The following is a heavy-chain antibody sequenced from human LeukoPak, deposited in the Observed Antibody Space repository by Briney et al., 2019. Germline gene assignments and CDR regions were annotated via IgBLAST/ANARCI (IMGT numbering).Heavy chain of an antibody. CDR1: GGSISSSSYY. Sequence: SETLSLTCTVSGGSISSSSYYWGWIRQPPGKGLEWIGEINHSGSTNYNPSLKSRVTISVDTSKNQFSLKLSSVTAADTAVYYCARHRTYYGSGSFGRKRNAFDIWGQGTMVTVSS. V-gene: IGHV4-39*01. CDR2: INHSGST. J-gene: IGHJ3*02. D-gene: IGHD3-10*01. CDR3: ARHRTYYGSGSFGRKRNAFDI.